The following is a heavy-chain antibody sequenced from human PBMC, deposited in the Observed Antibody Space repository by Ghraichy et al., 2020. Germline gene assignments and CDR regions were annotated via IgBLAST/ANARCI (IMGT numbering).Heavy chain of an antibody. J-gene: IGHJ6*02. CDR2: ISGSGGST. V-gene: IGHV3-23*01. Sequence: GESLNISCAASGFTFSSYAMSWVRQAPGKGLEWVSGISGSGGSTYYADSVRGRFTISRDNSKNTLYLQMNNLRAEDTAIYYCAKDGCTNGVCYRGGLHYYYYGMDVWGQGTTVTVSS. D-gene: IGHD2-8*01. CDR3: AKDGCTNGVCYRGGLHYYYYGMDV. CDR1: GFTFSSYA.